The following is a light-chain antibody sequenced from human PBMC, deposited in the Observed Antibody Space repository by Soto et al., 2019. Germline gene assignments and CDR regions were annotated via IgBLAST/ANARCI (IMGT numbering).Light chain of an antibody. Sequence: QSALTQPASVSGSVGQSITISCTGTSSDVGGYDFVSWYQHHPGKAPKLIIYEVRTRPSGVSDRFSGSKSGNTASLTISGLQAEDEADYYCSSYTSDWGVFGTGTKLTV. CDR1: SSDVGGYDF. CDR3: SSYTSDWGV. J-gene: IGLJ1*01. CDR2: EVR. V-gene: IGLV2-14*01.